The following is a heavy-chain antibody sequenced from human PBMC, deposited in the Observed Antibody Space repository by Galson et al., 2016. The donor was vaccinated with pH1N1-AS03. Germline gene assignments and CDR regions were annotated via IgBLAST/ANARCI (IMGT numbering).Heavy chain of an antibody. CDR1: GYIFTGFY. Sequence: SGYIFTGFYVHWVRQAPGQGLEWMGWINPNNGVTNYAQKFQAWVTMTGDTSISTAYMELYGLKSDDTAVYYCARDPRGPCSSATCATTYYFGMDVWAKGPRSSSP. D-gene: IGHD1-26*01. V-gene: IGHV1-2*04. CDR3: ARDPRGPCSSATCATTYYFGMDV. J-gene: IGHJ6*02. CDR2: INPNNGVT.